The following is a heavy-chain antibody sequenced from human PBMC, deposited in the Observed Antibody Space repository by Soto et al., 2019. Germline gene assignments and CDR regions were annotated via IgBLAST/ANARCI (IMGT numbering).Heavy chain of an antibody. D-gene: IGHD5-12*01. CDR2: IYYSGST. Sequence: SKTLSLTCTVSGGSISSGGYYWSWIRQHPGKGLEWIGYIYYSGSTYYNPPLKSRVTISVDTSKNQFSLKLSSVTAADTAVYYCARSTKDIVAAFRDGYYFEYWGQGTLVTVSS. V-gene: IGHV4-31*03. J-gene: IGHJ4*02. CDR1: GGSISSGGYY. CDR3: ARSTKDIVAAFRDGYYFEY.